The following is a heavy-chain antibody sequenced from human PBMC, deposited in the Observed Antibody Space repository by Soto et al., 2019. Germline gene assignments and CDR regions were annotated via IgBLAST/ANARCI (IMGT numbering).Heavy chain of an antibody. D-gene: IGHD2-2*02. CDR3: ARDGPPGYCSSTSCYIT. J-gene: IGHJ5*02. V-gene: IGHV1-69*01. CDR1: GGTFSSYA. Sequence: QVQLVQSGAEVKKPGSSVKVSCKASGGTFSSYAISWVRQAPGQGLEWMGGIIPIFGTANNAQKFQGRVTITADESTSTAYMELSSLRSEDTAVYYCARDGPPGYCSSTSCYITWGQGTLVTVSS. CDR2: IIPIFGTA.